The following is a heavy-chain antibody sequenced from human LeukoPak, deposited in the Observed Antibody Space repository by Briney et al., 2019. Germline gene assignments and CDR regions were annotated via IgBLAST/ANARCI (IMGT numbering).Heavy chain of an antibody. CDR3: AREPEYGDYVRWFDP. CDR2: ISAYNGNT. Sequence: ASVKVSCKASGYTFTSYGISWVRQAPGQGLAWMGWISAYNGNTNYAHKLRGRVTMTTDTSTSTAYMELRSLRSDDTAVYYCAREPEYGDYVRWFDPWGQGTLVTVSS. CDR1: GYTFTSYG. D-gene: IGHD4-17*01. J-gene: IGHJ5*02. V-gene: IGHV1-18*01.